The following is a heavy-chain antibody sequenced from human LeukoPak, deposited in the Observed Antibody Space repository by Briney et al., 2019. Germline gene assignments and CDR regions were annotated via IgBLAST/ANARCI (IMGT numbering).Heavy chain of an antibody. CDR2: IYYSGST. D-gene: IGHD2-15*01. V-gene: IGHV4-39*07. Sequence: SETLSLTCTVSGGSISSSSYCWGWIRQPPGKGLEWIGSIYYSGSTNYNPSLKSRVTISVDTSKNQFSLKLSSVTAADTAVYYCASCSGGSCYYFDYWGQGTLVTVSS. J-gene: IGHJ4*02. CDR3: ASCSGGSCYYFDY. CDR1: GGSISSSSYC.